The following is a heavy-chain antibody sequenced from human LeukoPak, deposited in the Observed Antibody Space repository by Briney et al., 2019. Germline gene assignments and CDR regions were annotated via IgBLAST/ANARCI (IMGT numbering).Heavy chain of an antibody. D-gene: IGHD3-16*01. Sequence: PSETLSLTCGVSGGSISGYYRSWIRQPPGKGLEWIGYIYYSGSTNYNPFLKSRVTMSVDTSKNQFSLKLSSVTAADTAVYYCARYGLAYTYDFWGQGTLVTVSS. CDR1: GGSISGYY. V-gene: IGHV4-59*01. CDR3: ARYGLAYTYDF. J-gene: IGHJ4*02. CDR2: IYYSGST.